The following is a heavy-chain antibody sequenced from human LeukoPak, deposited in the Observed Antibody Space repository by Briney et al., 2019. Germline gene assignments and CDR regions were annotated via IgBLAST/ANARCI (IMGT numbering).Heavy chain of an antibody. CDR1: GFTFSSYA. CDR2: ISDTGATT. V-gene: IGHV3-23*01. CDR3: AKDTSIGRYCTNGVCSPFDY. J-gene: IGHJ4*02. Sequence: GGSLRLSCAGSGFTFSSYAMSWVRQAPGEGLEWVSVISDTGATTYDADSVKGRFTISRDNSRSTLYLQMNSLRAEDTALYYCAKDTSIGRYCTNGVCSPFDYWGQGTLVTVSS. D-gene: IGHD2-8*01.